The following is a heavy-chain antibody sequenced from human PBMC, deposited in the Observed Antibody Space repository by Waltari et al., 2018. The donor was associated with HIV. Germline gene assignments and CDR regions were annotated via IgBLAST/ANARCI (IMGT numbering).Heavy chain of an antibody. CDR3: ARGGYYYDSSGYYSY. J-gene: IGHJ4*02. CDR2: IYYSGST. Sequence: QLQLQESGPGLVKPSETLSLTCTVSGGSISSSSYYWGWLRQPPGKGLEWIGSIYYSGSTYYNPSLKSRVTISVDTSKNQFSLKLSSVTAADTAVYYCARGGYYYDSSGYYSYWGQGTLVTVSS. D-gene: IGHD3-22*01. CDR1: GGSISSSSYY. V-gene: IGHV4-39*01.